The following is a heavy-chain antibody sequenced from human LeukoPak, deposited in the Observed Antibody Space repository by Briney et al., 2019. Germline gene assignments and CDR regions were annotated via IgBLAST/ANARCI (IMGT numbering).Heavy chain of an antibody. D-gene: IGHD3-22*01. CDR1: GFTFSSYA. V-gene: IGHV3-30*04. CDR3: ARAGSSGYFFDY. CDR2: ISYDGSNK. Sequence: GRSLRLSCAASGFTFSSYAMHWVRQAPGKGLEWVAVISYDGSNKYYADSVKGRFTISRDNSKNTLYLQMNSLRAEDTAVYYCARAGSSGYFFDYWGQGTLVTVSS. J-gene: IGHJ4*02.